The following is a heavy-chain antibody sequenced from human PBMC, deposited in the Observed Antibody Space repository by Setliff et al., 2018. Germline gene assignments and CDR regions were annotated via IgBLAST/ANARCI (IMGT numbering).Heavy chain of an antibody. J-gene: IGHJ4*02. V-gene: IGHV6-1*01. Sequence: SQTLSLTCAISGDSVSSNGAAWNWIRQSPSGGLEWLGRTFYRSKWYYDYALSVKSRITVNPDTSKNQFSLHLNSVTPEDTAVYYCARAGNIAVAGKALDYWGQGTLVTVSS. CDR2: TFYRSKWYY. D-gene: IGHD6-19*01. CDR1: GDSVSSNGAA. CDR3: ARAGNIAVAGKALDY.